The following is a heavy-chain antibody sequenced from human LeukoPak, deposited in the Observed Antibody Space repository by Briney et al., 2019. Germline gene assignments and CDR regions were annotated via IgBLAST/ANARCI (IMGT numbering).Heavy chain of an antibody. CDR2: INPNSGGT. J-gene: IGHJ5*02. CDR3: ARVDIAVAVPFDP. CDR1: GYTFSGHY. D-gene: IGHD6-19*01. V-gene: IGHV1-2*02. Sequence: GASVNVSCKASGYTFSGHYMHWVRQAPGQGLEWMGWINPNSGGTNYAQKFQGRVTMTRDTSISTAYMELSRLRSDDTAVYYCARVDIAVAVPFDPWGQGTLVTVSS.